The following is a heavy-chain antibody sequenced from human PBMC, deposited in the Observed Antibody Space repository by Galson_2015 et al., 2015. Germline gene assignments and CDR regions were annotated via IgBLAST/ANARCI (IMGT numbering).Heavy chain of an antibody. CDR1: GFTFSNSA. CDR3: ARVRGTSWNKGDWHDP. V-gene: IGHV3-23*01. J-gene: IGHJ5*02. CDR2: IGGTGAKT. D-gene: IGHD1/OR15-1a*01. Sequence: SLRLSCAASGFTFSNSAMTWVRQAPGKGLEWVAAIGGTGAKTYYSESAKGRFTVSRDNSKNTLFLQMNSLTADDTALYYCARVRGTSWNKGDWHDPWGQGTLVTVSS.